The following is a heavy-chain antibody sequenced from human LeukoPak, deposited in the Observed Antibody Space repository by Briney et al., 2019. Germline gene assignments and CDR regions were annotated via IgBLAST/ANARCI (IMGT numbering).Heavy chain of an antibody. CDR3: AKAGWGIAADYYFDY. D-gene: IGHD6-13*01. CDR1: VFTFSSYA. CDR2: ISGSGGST. V-gene: IGHV3-23*01. J-gene: IGHJ4*02. Sequence: GGSLRLSCAASVFTFSSYAMSCVRQAPGKGLEWVSAISGSGGSTYYADSVKGRFTISRDNSKNTLYLQMNSLRAEDTAVYYCAKAGWGIAADYYFDYWGQGTLVTVSS.